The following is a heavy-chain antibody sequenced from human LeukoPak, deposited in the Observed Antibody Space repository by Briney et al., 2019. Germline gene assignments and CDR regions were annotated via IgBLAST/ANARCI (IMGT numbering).Heavy chain of an antibody. V-gene: IGHV3-30-3*01. J-gene: IGHJ4*02. CDR2: ISYDGSNK. CDR3: ASDRGYSLNPFDY. D-gene: IGHD5-18*01. CDR1: GFTFSSYA. Sequence: GGSLRLSCAAFGFTFSSYAMHWVRQAPGKGLEWVAVISYDGSNKYYADSVKGRFTISRDNSKNTLYLQMNSLRAEDTAVYYCASDRGYSLNPFDYWGQGTLVTVSS.